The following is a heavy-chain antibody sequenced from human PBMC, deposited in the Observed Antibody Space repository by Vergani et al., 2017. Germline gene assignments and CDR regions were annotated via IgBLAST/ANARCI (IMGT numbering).Heavy chain of an antibody. V-gene: IGHV2-5*01. CDR1: GFSLSTSGVG. J-gene: IGHJ5*02. CDR2: IYWNDDK. D-gene: IGHD3-10*01. Sequence: QITLKESGPTLVKPTQTLTLTCTFSGFSLSTSGVGVGWIRQPPGKALEWLALIYWNDDKRYSPSLKSRLTITKDTSKNQVVLTMTNMDPVDTATYYCAHARELLWXGELSQALGVWFDPWGQGTLVTVSS. CDR3: AHARELLWXGELSQALGVWFDP.